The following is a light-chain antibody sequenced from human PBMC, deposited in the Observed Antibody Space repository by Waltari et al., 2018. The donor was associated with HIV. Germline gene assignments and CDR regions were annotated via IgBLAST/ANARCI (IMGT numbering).Light chain of an antibody. CDR3: TSYTSNNTCV. CDR1: SSDVDAYSY. Sequence: QSALTQPPSVSGSPGQSITLSCTGTSSDVDAYSYVSWYQQQSGKAPKVMIFDVSNRPSGVPNRYSGSKSGNAASLTISGLQAEDEAEYYCTSYTSNNTCVFGTGTKVTVL. CDR2: DVS. J-gene: IGLJ1*01. V-gene: IGLV2-14*03.